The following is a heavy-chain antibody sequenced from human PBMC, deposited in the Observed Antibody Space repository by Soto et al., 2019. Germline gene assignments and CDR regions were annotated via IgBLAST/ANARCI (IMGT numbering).Heavy chain of an antibody. D-gene: IGHD3-10*01. Sequence: SETLSLTCAVSGGSISGYYWCWIRQPPGKGLEWIGEINHSGSTNYNPSLKSRVTISVDTPKNQVSLKLSSVTAADTAVYYCARVSGIYYYGMDVWGQGTTVT. J-gene: IGHJ6*02. V-gene: IGHV4-34*01. CDR2: INHSGST. CDR3: ARVSGIYYYGMDV. CDR1: GGSISGYY.